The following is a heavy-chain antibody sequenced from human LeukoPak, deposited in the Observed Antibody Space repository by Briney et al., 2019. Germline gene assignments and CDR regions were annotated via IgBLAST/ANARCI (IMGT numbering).Heavy chain of an antibody. CDR2: ISAYNGNT. V-gene: IGHV1-18*01. D-gene: IGHD4-23*01. CDR1: GYTFTSYG. CDR3: ARERLRWQADDY. J-gene: IGHJ4*02. Sequence: ASVKVSCKASGYTFTSYGISWVRQAPGQGLEWMGWISAYNGNTNYAQKLQGRVTMTTDTSTSTAYVELRGLRSDDTAVYYCARERLRWQADDYWGQGTLVTVSS.